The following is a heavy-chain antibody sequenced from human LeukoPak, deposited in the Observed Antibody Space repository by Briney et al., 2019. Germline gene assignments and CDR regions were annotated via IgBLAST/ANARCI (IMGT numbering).Heavy chain of an antibody. CDR2: IYTSGST. CDR1: GGSISSYY. V-gene: IGHV4-4*07. Sequence: PSETLSLTCTVSGGSISSYYWSWIRQPAGKGLEWIGRIYTSGSTNYNPSLKSRVTMSVDTSKNQFSLKLSSVTAADTAVYYCARELTGTTADSYYYYGMDVWGQGTTVTVSS. D-gene: IGHD1-1*01. CDR3: ARELTGTTADSYYYYGMDV. J-gene: IGHJ6*02.